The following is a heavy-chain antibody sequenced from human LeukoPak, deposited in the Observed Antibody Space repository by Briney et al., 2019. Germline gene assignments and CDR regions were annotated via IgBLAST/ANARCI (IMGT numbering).Heavy chain of an antibody. J-gene: IGHJ6*03. CDR1: GGSISSGSYY. CDR3: ARVRAMATYYYYYMDV. Sequence: PSETLSLTCTVSGGSISSGSYYWSWIRQPAGKGLEWIGRIYTSGSTNYNPSLKSRVTISVDTSKNQFSLKLSSVTAADTAVYYCARVRAMATYYYYYMDVWGKGTTVTVSS. CDR2: IYTSGST. D-gene: IGHD5-18*01. V-gene: IGHV4-61*02.